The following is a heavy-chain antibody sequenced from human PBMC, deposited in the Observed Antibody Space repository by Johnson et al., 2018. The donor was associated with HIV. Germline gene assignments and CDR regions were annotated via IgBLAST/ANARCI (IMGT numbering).Heavy chain of an antibody. CDR2: ISGSGGAI. D-gene: IGHD6-19*01. J-gene: IGHJ3*02. CDR1: GFTFSDYY. V-gene: IGHV3-11*01. Sequence: QVQLVESGGGLVKPGGSLRLSCAASGFTFSDYYMSWIRQAPGKGLEWVSYISGSGGAIYYADSVKGRFTISRGNAKNSLYLQMNSLRAEDTAVYYCAKERQWLVGAAFDIWGQGTMVTVSS. CDR3: AKERQWLVGAAFDI.